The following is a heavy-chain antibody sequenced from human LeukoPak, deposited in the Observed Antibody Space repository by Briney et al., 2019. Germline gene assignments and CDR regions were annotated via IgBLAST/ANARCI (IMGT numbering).Heavy chain of an antibody. D-gene: IGHD6-19*01. V-gene: IGHV4-59*01. CDR3: ARRHSSGWYGGAFDI. J-gene: IGHJ3*02. Sequence: PETLSLTCTVSGGSISSYYWSWIRQPPGKGLEWIGYIYYSGSTNYNPSLKSRVTISVDTSKNQFSLKLSSVTAADTAVYYCARRHSSGWYGGAFDIWGQGTMVTVSS. CDR1: GGSISSYY. CDR2: IYYSGST.